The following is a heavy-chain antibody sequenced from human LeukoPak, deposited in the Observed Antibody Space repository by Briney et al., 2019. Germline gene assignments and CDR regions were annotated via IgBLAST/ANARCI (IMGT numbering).Heavy chain of an antibody. V-gene: IGHV3-7*01. D-gene: IGHD3-22*01. J-gene: IGHJ4*02. Sequence: GGSLRLSCAASGFTFSSYWMSWVRQAPGKGLEWVANIKQDGSEKYYVDSVKGRFTISRDNAKNSLYLQMNSLRAEDTAVYDCAREGRGYKVAKFDYWGQGTLVTVSS. CDR3: AREGRGYKVAKFDY. CDR2: IKQDGSEK. CDR1: GFTFSSYW.